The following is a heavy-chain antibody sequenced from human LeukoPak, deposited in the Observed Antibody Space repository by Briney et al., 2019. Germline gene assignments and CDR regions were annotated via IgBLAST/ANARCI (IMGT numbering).Heavy chain of an antibody. CDR2: ITSSGDRT. V-gene: IGHV3-23*01. J-gene: IGHJ4*02. Sequence: RRSLRLSCAASGFAVSSNYMSWVRQATGKRLDWVSSITSSGDRTFYTGPVKGRFTISRDNSKDMLYLQMNSLRAEDTAVYYCAKDRPNYHYSNGHYYRQNGDYWGQGALVTVSS. CDR3: AKDRPNYHYSNGHYYRQNGDY. D-gene: IGHD3-22*01. CDR1: GFAVSSNY.